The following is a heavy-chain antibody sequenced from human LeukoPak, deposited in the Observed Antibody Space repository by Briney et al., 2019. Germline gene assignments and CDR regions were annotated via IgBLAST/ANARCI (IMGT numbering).Heavy chain of an antibody. D-gene: IGHD3-22*01. V-gene: IGHV3-74*01. J-gene: IGHJ5*02. CDR3: VRGQIGVSVIVH. CDR2: IKGEGSET. Sequence: AGGSLRLSCAASGFTFRDYWMHWVRQVPGKGLVWVSRIKGEGSETNYADSVKGRFTISRDNAKNTLFVQMNRLRVEDTAVYYCVRGQIGVSVIVHWGQGTLVTVSS. CDR1: GFTFRDYW.